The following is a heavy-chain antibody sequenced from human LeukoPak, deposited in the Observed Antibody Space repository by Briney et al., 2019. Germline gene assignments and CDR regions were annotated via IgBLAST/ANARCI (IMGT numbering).Heavy chain of an antibody. CDR2: ISSSSSYT. J-gene: IGHJ4*02. V-gene: IGHV3-11*03. Sequence: GGSLRLSCAASGFTANRTYMSWVRQAPGKGLEWVSYISSSSSYTNYADSVKGRFTISRDNAKNSLYLQMNSLRAEDTAVYYCATRNSWFDYWGQGTLVTVSS. D-gene: IGHD1-14*01. CDR1: GFTANRTY. CDR3: ATRNSWFDY.